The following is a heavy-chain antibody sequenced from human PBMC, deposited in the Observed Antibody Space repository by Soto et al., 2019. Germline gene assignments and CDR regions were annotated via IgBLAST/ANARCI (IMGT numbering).Heavy chain of an antibody. J-gene: IGHJ4*02. D-gene: IGHD2-21*02. CDR1: GGSISSGGYY. Sequence: SETLSLTCTVSGGSISSGGYYWSWIRQHPGKGLEWIGYIYYSGSTYYNPSLKSRVTISVDTSKNQFSLKLSSVAAADTAVYYCASFCGGDCSTPLWYYFDYWGQGTLVTVSS. CDR3: ASFCGGDCSTPLWYYFDY. CDR2: IYYSGST. V-gene: IGHV4-31*03.